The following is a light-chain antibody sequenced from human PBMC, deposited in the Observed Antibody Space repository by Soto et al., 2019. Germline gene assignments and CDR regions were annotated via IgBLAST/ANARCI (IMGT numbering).Light chain of an antibody. CDR1: QSVTTN. V-gene: IGKV3-20*01. Sequence: GLPPSPGTLSLTPVEGVPLSCRTSQSVTTNFAWYQQKPGQAPRLLIHGASSRATGIPDRFSGSGSGTDFTLTISRLEPEDFALYYCQQYVTSAITFGQGTRLEIK. CDR3: QQYVTSAIT. CDR2: GAS. J-gene: IGKJ5*01.